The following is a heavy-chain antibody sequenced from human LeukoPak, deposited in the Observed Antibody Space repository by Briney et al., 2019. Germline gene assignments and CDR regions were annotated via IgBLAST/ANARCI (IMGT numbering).Heavy chain of an antibody. V-gene: IGHV1-2*06. J-gene: IGHJ4*02. Sequence: ASVKVSCKASGYTFTGYYMHWVRQAPGQGREWMGRVNPNSGGTNYAQKFQGRVTMTRDTSISTAYMELSRLRSDDTAVYYCARGVDSSSLFYWGQGTLVTVSS. CDR1: GYTFTGYY. CDR2: VNPNSGGT. CDR3: ARGVDSSSLFY. D-gene: IGHD6-13*01.